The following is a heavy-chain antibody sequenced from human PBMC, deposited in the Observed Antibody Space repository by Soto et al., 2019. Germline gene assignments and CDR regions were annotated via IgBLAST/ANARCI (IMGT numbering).Heavy chain of an antibody. V-gene: IGHV5-51*01. J-gene: IGHJ6*03. CDR2: IYPGDSDT. CDR1: GGSCISYW. CDR3: ARRAGTTSPYYYYMDV. D-gene: IGHD1-7*01. Sequence: GESLRNSCKGSGGSCISYWIGRVRQITGKGLEWMGIIYPGDSDTRYSPSFQGQVTISADKSISTAYLQWSSLKASDTAMYYCARRAGTTSPYYYYMDVWGKGTTVTVSS.